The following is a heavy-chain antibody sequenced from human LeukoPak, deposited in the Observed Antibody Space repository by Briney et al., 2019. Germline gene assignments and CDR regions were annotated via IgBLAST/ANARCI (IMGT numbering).Heavy chain of an antibody. CDR1: GGSFSGYY. V-gene: IGHV4-34*01. CDR2: INHSGGT. D-gene: IGHD5-12*01. CDR3: ARGSGYDWGIHVDY. J-gene: IGHJ4*02. Sequence: PSETLSLTCAVYGGSFSGYYWSWIRQPPGKGLEWIGEINHSGGTNYNPSLKSRVTISVDTSKNQFSLKLSSVTAADTAVYYCARGSGYDWGIHVDYWGQGTLVTVSS.